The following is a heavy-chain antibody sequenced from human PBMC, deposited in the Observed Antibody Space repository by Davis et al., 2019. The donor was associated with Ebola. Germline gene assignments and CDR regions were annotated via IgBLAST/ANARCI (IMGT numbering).Heavy chain of an antibody. CDR1: GYTFTSYG. CDR3: ARSPGDCSGGSCSYYYYYGMDV. D-gene: IGHD2-15*01. J-gene: IGHJ6*02. Sequence: ASVQVSCKASGYTFTSYGISWLRQAPGQGPEWMGIINPSGGSTSYAQKFQGRVTMTRDTSTSTVYMELSSLRSEDTAVYYCARSPGDCSGGSCSYYYYYGMDVWGQGTTVTVSS. V-gene: IGHV1-46*01. CDR2: INPSGGST.